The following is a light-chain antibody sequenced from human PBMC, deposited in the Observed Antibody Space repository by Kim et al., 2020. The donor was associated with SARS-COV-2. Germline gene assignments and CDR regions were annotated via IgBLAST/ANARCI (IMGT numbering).Light chain of an antibody. CDR2: GAS. J-gene: IGKJ1*01. V-gene: IGKV3-15*01. CDR1: QNVDFN. Sequence: DIMMTQSPATLSLSPGERATLSCWASQNVDFNLAWFQQKPGQAPRLLIYGASSRATGIPTRFSGSGSGTEFSLTISSLQSEDFAVYYCQHYNNWPRTFGQGTKVEIK. CDR3: QHYNNWPRT.